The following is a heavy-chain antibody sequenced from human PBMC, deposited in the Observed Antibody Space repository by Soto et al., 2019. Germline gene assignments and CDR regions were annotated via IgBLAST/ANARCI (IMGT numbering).Heavy chain of an antibody. D-gene: IGHD3-3*01. CDR2: ISKSGSVI. J-gene: IGHJ6*02. CDR1: GSTFSSSE. CDR3: ASVNLRFSYGIDV. Sequence: EVQLVESGGGLVQPGGSLRLSCAASGSTFSSSEMHWVHQAPGKGLEWVSYISKSGSVIYYADSVKGRFTISRDNAKNLLFLQMNSLRAEDTAVYFCASVNLRFSYGIDVWGQGTTVTVSS. V-gene: IGHV3-48*03.